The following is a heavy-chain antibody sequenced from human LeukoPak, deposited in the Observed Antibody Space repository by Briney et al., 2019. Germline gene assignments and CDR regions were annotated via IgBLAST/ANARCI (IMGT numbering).Heavy chain of an antibody. CDR2: VYTAGST. J-gene: IGHJ4*02. V-gene: IGHV3-53*01. CDR1: GFTVINNH. Sequence: GGSLRLSCAASGFTVINNHMTWVRQAPGKGVEWVSVVYTAGSTYYADSVKGRFTISRDNFKNTVYLQMNSLRVGDTAVYYCARCYSSNWNYFDYWGQGIPVTVSS. D-gene: IGHD6-13*01. CDR3: ARCYSSNWNYFDY.